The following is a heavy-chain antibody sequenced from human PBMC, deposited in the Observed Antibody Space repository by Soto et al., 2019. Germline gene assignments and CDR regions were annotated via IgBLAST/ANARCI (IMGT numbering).Heavy chain of an antibody. CDR2: IITFFGAA. CDR3: ARGGKEGFRGSGMDV. D-gene: IGHD2-15*01. V-gene: IGHV1-69*01. CDR1: GDKFSTYA. J-gene: IGHJ6*02. Sequence: QVQLVQSGAEVRKPGSSVRVACKASGDKFSTYAINWVRQVPGQGLEWLGGIITFFGAAMYAQKFQGRVTITADESATTAYMELSSLRSEDTAVYYCARGGKEGFRGSGMDVWGQGTTVTVSS.